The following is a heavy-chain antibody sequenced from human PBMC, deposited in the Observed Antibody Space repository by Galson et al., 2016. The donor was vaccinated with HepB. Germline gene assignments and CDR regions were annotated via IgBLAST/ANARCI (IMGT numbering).Heavy chain of an antibody. D-gene: IGHD6-25*01. V-gene: IGHV3-30*18. CDR1: GFTFSSYG. Sequence: SLRLSCAASGFTFSSYGMHWVRQAPGKGLEWVAVISYDGSNKYYADSVKGRFTISRDNSKNTLYLQMNSLRAEDTAVYYCAKVRRLAYSYGMDVWGQGTTVTVSS. CDR3: AKVRRLAYSYGMDV. J-gene: IGHJ6*02. CDR2: ISYDGSNK.